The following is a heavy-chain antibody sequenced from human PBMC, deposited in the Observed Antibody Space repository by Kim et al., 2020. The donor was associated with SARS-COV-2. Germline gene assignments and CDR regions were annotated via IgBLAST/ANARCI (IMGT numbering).Heavy chain of an antibody. CDR3: ARTGYYYFDY. Sequence: GGSLRLSCAASGFTFSSYAMHWVRQAPGKGLEWVAVISYDGSNKYYADSVKGRFTISRDNSKNTLYLQMNSLRAEDTAVYYCARTGYYYFDYWGQGTLVTVSS. V-gene: IGHV3-30*04. D-gene: IGHD6-13*01. CDR1: GFTFSSYA. CDR2: ISYDGSNK. J-gene: IGHJ4*02.